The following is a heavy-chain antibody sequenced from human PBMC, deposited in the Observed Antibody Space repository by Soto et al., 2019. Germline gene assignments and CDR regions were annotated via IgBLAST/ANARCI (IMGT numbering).Heavy chain of an antibody. CDR2: ISYDGSNK. D-gene: IGHD2-2*01. CDR1: GFTFNSYG. V-gene: IGHV3-30*18. J-gene: IGHJ6*02. CDR3: AKGPAIVLVPAAMNYYYGMDV. Sequence: QVQLVESGGGVVQPGRSLRLSCAASGFTFNSYGMHWVRQAPGKGLEWVAVISYDGSNKYYADSVKGRFTISRDNSKNTLYLQMNSLRAEDTAVYYCAKGPAIVLVPAAMNYYYGMDVWGQGTTVTVSS.